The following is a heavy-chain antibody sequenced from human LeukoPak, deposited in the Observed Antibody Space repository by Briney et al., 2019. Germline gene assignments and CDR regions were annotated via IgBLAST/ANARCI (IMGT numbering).Heavy chain of an antibody. J-gene: IGHJ3*02. CDR1: GFTFSSYG. CDR2: ISYDGSNK. Sequence: GGSLRLSCAASGFTFSSYGMHWVGQAPGKGLEWVAVISYDGSNKYYADSVKGRFTISRDNSKNTLYLQMNSLRAEDTAVYYCAKVTLYGDYPDAFDIWGQGTMVTVSS. V-gene: IGHV3-30*18. D-gene: IGHD4-17*01. CDR3: AKVTLYGDYPDAFDI.